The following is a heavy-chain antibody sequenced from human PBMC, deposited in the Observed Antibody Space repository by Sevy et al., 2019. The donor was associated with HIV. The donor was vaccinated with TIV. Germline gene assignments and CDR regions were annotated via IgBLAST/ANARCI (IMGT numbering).Heavy chain of an antibody. J-gene: IGHJ6*02. Sequence: GGSLRLSCKASGFTFNSYGMHWVRQAPGKGLEWVAVISYDGSEKDYADSVKGRFTISREKSKNMVYVQMNSLRADDTAVYYCARMFRSYGTDVWGQGTTVTVSS. CDR3: ARMFRSYGTDV. V-gene: IGHV3-30*03. CDR2: ISYDGSEK. CDR1: GFTFNSYG. D-gene: IGHD3-10*01.